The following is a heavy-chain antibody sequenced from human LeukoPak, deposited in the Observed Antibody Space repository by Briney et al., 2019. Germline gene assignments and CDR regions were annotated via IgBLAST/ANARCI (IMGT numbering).Heavy chain of an antibody. D-gene: IGHD3-9*01. CDR1: GFTFSTYA. V-gene: IGHV3-23*01. J-gene: IGHJ3*02. CDR2: ISGSGGST. Sequence: TGGSLRLSCAASGFTFSTYAMSWVRQAPGKGLEWVSAISGSGGSTYYADPVKGRFTISRDNSKNTLYLQMNSLTAEDTAVYYWAKELNHDILTGSRWNGFDIWGQGTMVTVSS. CDR3: AKELNHDILTGSRWNGFDI.